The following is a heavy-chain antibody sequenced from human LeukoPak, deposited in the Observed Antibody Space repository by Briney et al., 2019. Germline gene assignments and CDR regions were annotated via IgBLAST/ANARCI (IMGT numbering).Heavy chain of an antibody. CDR1: GFTFAGHA. J-gene: IGHJ4*02. CDR2: INHSGST. D-gene: IGHD6-13*01. Sequence: GSLRLSCAAPGFTFAGHAMSWVRQPPGKGLEWIGEINHSGSTNYNPSLKSRVTISVDTSKNQFSLKLSSVTAADTAVYYCARAGSSWSIFDYWGQGTLVTVSS. V-gene: IGHV4-34*01. CDR3: ARAGSSWSIFDY.